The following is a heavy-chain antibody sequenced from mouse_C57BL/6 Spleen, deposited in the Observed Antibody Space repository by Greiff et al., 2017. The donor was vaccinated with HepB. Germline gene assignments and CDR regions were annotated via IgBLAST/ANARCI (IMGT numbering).Heavy chain of an antibody. J-gene: IGHJ2*01. V-gene: IGHV1-69*01. D-gene: IGHD1-1*01. CDR1: GYTFTSYW. CDR2: IDPSDSYT. Sequence: VQLQQPGAELVMPGASVKLSCKASGYTFTSYWMHWVKQRPGQGLEWIGEIDPSDSYTNYNQKFKGKSTLTVDKSSSTAYMQLSSLTSEDSAVYYCARSNTTGVAPDYWGQGTTLTVSS. CDR3: ARSNTTGVAPDY.